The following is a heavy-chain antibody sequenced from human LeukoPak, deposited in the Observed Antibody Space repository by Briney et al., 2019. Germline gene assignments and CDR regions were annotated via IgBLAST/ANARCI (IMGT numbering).Heavy chain of an antibody. CDR3: ARDSRASGWYDY. Sequence: SETLSLTCTVSGGSISSSSYYWGWIRQPPGKGLEWIGSIYYSGSTYYNPSLKSRVTISVDTSKNQFSLKLSSVTAADTAVYYCARDSRASGWYDYWGQGTLVTVSS. D-gene: IGHD6-19*01. V-gene: IGHV4-39*07. J-gene: IGHJ4*02. CDR2: IYYSGST. CDR1: GGSISSSSYY.